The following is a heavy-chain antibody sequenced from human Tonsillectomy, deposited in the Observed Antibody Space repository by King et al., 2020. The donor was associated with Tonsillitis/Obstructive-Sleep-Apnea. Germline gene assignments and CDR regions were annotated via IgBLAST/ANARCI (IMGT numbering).Heavy chain of an antibody. V-gene: IGHV3-33*01. CDR3: ARDLPYYYDSSGCPSYFDY. CDR1: GFTFSSYG. CDR2: IWYDGSNK. J-gene: IGHJ4*02. Sequence: VQLVESGGGVVQPGRSLRLSCAASGFTFSSYGMHWVRQAPGKGLEWVAVIWYDGSNKYYADSVKGRFTISRDNSKNTLYLQMNSLRAEDTAVYYCARDLPYYYDSSGCPSYFDYWGQGTLVTVSS. D-gene: IGHD3-22*01.